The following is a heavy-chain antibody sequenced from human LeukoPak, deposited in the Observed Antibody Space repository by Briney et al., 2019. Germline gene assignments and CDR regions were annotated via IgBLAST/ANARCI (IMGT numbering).Heavy chain of an antibody. CDR1: GGSISSYY. J-gene: IGHJ4*02. CDR2: IYYSGST. CDR3: ARDAVTEGY. V-gene: IGHV4-59*12. Sequence: PSETLSLTCTVSGGSISSYYWSWIRQPPGKGLEWVGYIYYSGSTNYNPSLKSRVTISVDTSKNQFSLKLSSVTAADTAVYYCARDAVTEGYWGQGTLVTVSS. D-gene: IGHD4-23*01.